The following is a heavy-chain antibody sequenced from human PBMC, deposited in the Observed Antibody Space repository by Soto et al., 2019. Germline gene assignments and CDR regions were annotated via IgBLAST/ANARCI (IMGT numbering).Heavy chain of an antibody. CDR2: IYYSGST. D-gene: IGHD3-10*01. Sequence: SETLSLTCTVSGGSISSYYWSWIRQPPGKGLEWIGYIYYSGSTNYNPSLKSRVTISVDTSKNQFSLKLSSVTAEDTAVYYCAKSGYYYGSGSPTRYYFDYWGQGTLVTVSS. CDR3: AKSGYYYGSGSPTRYYFDY. CDR1: GGSISSYY. V-gene: IGHV4-59*12. J-gene: IGHJ4*02.